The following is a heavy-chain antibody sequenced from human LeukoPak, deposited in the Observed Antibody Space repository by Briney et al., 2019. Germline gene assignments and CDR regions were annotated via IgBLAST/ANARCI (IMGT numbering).Heavy chain of an antibody. CDR2: IYSGGAT. J-gene: IGHJ4*02. Sequence: PGGSLRLSCVASGFSVRTKYMSWVRQTPGRGLEWISLIYSGGATFYADSVKGRFTISRDNSKNTVHLQMNSLRAEDTAVYYCASGGKYCTGGACYGDWGQGTLVTVSS. D-gene: IGHD2-8*02. CDR3: ASGGKYCTGGACYGD. V-gene: IGHV3-53*01. CDR1: GFSVRTKY.